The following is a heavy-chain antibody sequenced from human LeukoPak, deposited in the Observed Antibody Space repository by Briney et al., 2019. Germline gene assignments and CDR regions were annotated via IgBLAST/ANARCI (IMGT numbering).Heavy chain of an antibody. J-gene: IGHJ3*02. CDR3: ARELTIFGTVIQRYDAFDI. CDR2: ISFDGSIQ. V-gene: IGHV3-30-3*01. CDR1: GLTFSSYS. D-gene: IGHD3-3*01. Sequence: GGSLRLSCAASGLTFSSYSLHWVRQAPGKGLEWVAVISFDGSIQKYADSVRGRFTISRDNSKNTLYLQMNSLRGEDTAAYYCARELTIFGTVIQRYDAFDIWGQGTMVTVSS.